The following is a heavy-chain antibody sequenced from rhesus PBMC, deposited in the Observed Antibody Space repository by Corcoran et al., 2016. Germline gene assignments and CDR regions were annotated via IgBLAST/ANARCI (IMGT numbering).Heavy chain of an antibody. CDR3: ARGSGSGIWNPIFRY. Sequence: QVQLVQSGAEVKKPGASVKLSCKASGYTFTSYSIHWVRKATGQGLEWMEGMNSSKGNTVYAQKLQRRVTMTRDTSTSTSYMELSSLRSEDTAVYYCARGSGSGIWNPIFRYWGQGVLVTVSA. J-gene: IGHJ4*01. CDR1: GYTFTSYS. CDR2: MNSSKGNT. D-gene: IGHD6-25*01. V-gene: IGHV1-200*01.